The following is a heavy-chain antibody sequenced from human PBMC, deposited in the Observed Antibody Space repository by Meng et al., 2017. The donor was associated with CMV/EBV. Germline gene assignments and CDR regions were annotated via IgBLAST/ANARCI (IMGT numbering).Heavy chain of an antibody. J-gene: IGHJ4*02. CDR1: GFTFSSYG. CDR2: ISYDGSNK. V-gene: IGHV3-30*18. Sequence: SGFTFSSYGMHWVRQAPGKGLEWVAVISYDGSNKYYADSVKGRFTISRDNSKNTLYLQMNSLRAEDTAVYYCAKDNVEWAVAGNFDYWGQGTLVTVSS. CDR3: AKDNVEWAVAGNFDY. D-gene: IGHD6-19*01.